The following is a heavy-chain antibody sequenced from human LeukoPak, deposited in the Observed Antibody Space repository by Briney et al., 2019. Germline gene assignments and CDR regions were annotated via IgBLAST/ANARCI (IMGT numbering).Heavy chain of an antibody. D-gene: IGHD3-10*01. Sequence: SETLSLTCTVSGGSISTYYWTWIRQPPGKGLEWIGYIYSSGATNYNPSLKSRVTISVDTSKNQFSLKLSSVTAADTAVYYCARGGYGSGSSWGQGTLVTVSS. CDR1: GGSISTYY. CDR2: IYSSGAT. J-gene: IGHJ5*02. CDR3: ARGGYGSGSS. V-gene: IGHV4-59*08.